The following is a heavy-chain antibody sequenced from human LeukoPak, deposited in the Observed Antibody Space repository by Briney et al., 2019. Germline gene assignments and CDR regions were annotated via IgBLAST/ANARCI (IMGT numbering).Heavy chain of an antibody. CDR1: GFTFSSYA. CDR2: ISGSGGST. D-gene: IGHD7-27*01. V-gene: IGHV3-23*01. J-gene: IGHJ4*02. Sequence: GGSLRLSCAASGFTFSSYAMSWVRQAPGKGLEWVSGISGSGGSTYYADSVKGRFTISRDDSKNTLHLQMNSLRAEDTAVYYCARDPNWGSGYWGQGTLVTVSS. CDR3: ARDPNWGSGY.